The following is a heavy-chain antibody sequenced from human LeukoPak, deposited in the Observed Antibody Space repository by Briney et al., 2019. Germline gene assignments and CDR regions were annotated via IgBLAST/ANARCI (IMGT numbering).Heavy chain of an antibody. CDR3: ARAHLSSASTDYMTV. CDR2: ISYDGTNK. Sequence: PGGSLRLSCAASGFTFNSYGMHWVRQVPGKGLEWGAIISYDGTNKYYADSVKGRFTISRDSSKNTLYLQMNSLRPEDTAVYYCARAHLSSASTDYMTVWGKGTTVTVSS. D-gene: IGHD6-6*01. J-gene: IGHJ6*03. V-gene: IGHV3-30*03. CDR1: GFTFNSYG.